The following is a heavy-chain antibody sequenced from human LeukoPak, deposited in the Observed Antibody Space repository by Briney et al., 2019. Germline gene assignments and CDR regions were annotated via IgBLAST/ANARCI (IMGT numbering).Heavy chain of an antibody. Sequence: GGSLRLSCAASGFTFSSYAMHWVRQAPGKGLEWVAVISYDGSNKYYADSVKGRFTISRDNSKSTLYLQMNSLRAEDTAVYYCSSSSGYYVGNYFDYWGQGTLVTVSS. J-gene: IGHJ4*02. V-gene: IGHV3-30-3*01. CDR1: GFTFSSYA. D-gene: IGHD3-22*01. CDR2: ISYDGSNK. CDR3: SSSSGYYVGNYFDY.